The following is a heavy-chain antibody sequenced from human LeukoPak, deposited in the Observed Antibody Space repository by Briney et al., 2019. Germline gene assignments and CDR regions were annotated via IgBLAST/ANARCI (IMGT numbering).Heavy chain of an antibody. CDR3: AVNYDLDY. Sequence: PGGSLRLSCAASGFTFSSYEMNWVRQAPGKGLEWVSYISRSGRTIYYADSVQGRFTISRDNAKNSLYLQMNSLRAEDTAVYYCAVNYDLDYWGQGTLVTVSS. V-gene: IGHV3-48*03. J-gene: IGHJ4*02. CDR1: GFTFSSYE. CDR2: ISRSGRTI. D-gene: IGHD4-11*01.